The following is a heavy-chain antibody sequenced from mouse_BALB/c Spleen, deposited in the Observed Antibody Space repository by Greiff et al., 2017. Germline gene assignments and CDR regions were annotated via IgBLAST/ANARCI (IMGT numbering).Heavy chain of an antibody. CDR3: ARPESYYYGSSFDY. D-gene: IGHD1-1*01. J-gene: IGHJ2*01. CDR1: GFTFSSFG. Sequence: EVNVVESGGGLVQPGGSRKLSCAASGFTFSSFGMHWVRQAPEKGLEWVAYISSGSSTIYYADTVKGRFTISRDNPKNTLFLQMTSLRSEDTAMYYCARPESYYYGSSFDYWGQGTTLTVSS. V-gene: IGHV5-17*02. CDR2: ISSGSSTI.